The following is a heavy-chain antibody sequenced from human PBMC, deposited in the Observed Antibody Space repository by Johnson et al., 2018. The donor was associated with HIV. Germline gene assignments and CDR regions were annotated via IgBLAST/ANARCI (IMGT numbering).Heavy chain of an antibody. CDR2: ISYDGSNK. CDR3: ARVARHDGWWFDAFDI. CDR1: GFTFSSYA. J-gene: IGHJ3*02. Sequence: QVQLVESGGGVVQPGRSLKLSCAASGFTFSSYAMHWVRQAPGKGLEWVAVISYDGSNKYYADSVKGRFTISRDNSKNTLYLQMNSLGAEDTAVYYCARVARHDGWWFDAFDIWGQGTMVTVSS. V-gene: IGHV3-30*04. D-gene: IGHD2-15*01.